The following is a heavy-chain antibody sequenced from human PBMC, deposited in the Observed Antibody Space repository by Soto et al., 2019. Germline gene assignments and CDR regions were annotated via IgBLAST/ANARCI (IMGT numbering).Heavy chain of an antibody. Sequence: PGGSLRLSCAASGFTFSSFWMTWVRQAPGKGLEWVANIKQDGNEKYYVDSVKGRFTIFRDNAKNSLFLQMNSLRADDTAVYYCAREAYRGYSYPMFWGRGTLVTVSS. CDR2: IKQDGNEK. CDR1: GFTFSSFW. V-gene: IGHV3-7*01. D-gene: IGHD5-18*01. CDR3: AREAYRGYSYPMF. J-gene: IGHJ4*02.